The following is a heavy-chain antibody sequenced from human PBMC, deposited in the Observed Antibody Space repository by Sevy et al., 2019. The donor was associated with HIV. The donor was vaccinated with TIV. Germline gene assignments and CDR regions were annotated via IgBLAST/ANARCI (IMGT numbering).Heavy chain of an antibody. CDR3: SRNGEDYYDILTGQFHFDY. CDR1: GFTFADYG. J-gene: IGHJ4*02. CDR2: IRGKAHGGTT. V-gene: IGHV3-49*03. D-gene: IGHD3-9*01. Sequence: GGSLRLSCTASGFTFADYGMGWFRQAPGKGLEWVGFIRGKAHGGTTEYAASVKGRFTISRDDSKSIAYLKMNSLKNEDTAVYFCSRNGEDYYDILTGQFHFDYWGQGALVTVSS.